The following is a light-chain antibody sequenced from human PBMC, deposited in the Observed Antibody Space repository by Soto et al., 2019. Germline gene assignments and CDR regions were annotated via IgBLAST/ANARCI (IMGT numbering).Light chain of an antibody. CDR2: GAS. J-gene: IGKJ4*01. CDR1: QTVRTNY. Sequence: EIVVTQSPGTLSLSPGERATLSCRASQTVRTNYLAWFQHKPGQAPRLLIYGASSRATGIPDRFSGSGSGTDFTLTITRLEPEDFAVYFCQQYSDSPLTFGGGTKVEIK. CDR3: QQYSDSPLT. V-gene: IGKV3-20*01.